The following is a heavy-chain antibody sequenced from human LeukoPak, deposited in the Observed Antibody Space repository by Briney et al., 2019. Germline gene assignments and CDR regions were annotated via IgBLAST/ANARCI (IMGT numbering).Heavy chain of an antibody. V-gene: IGHV3-7*01. J-gene: IGHJ1*01. CDR3: ARAPRLGPPGYFQH. CDR2: IKQDGSEK. Sequence: GGSLRLSCAASGFTFSSYWMSWVRQAPGKGLEWVANIKQDGSEKYYVDSVKGRFTISRDNAKNSLYLRMNSLRAEDTAVYYCARAPRLGPPGYFQHWGQGTLVTVSS. D-gene: IGHD3-16*01. CDR1: GFTFSSYW.